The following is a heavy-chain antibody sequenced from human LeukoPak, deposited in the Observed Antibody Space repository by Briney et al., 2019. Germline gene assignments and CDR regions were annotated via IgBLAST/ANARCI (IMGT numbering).Heavy chain of an antibody. CDR1: GFTFSSYA. CDR2: ISRSGAST. V-gene: IGHV3-23*01. CDR3: ATFHLLLKAFDY. D-gene: IGHD1-26*01. Sequence: GGSLRLSCAASGFTFSSYAMSWVRRAPEEGLQWVSSISRSGASTYYTDSVKGRFTISRDNSKDTLYLQINSLRAEDTAVYYCATFHLLLKAFDYWGQGALVTVSS. J-gene: IGHJ4*02.